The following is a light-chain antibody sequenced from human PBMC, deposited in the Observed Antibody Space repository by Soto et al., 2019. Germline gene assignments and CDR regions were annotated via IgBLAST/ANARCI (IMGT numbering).Light chain of an antibody. CDR2: DAV. CDR1: QTATSSY. V-gene: IGKV3-20*01. CDR3: QQYGDSIT. J-gene: IGKJ4*01. Sequence: VLTQSPGSLSLSPGERATVSCRASQTATSSYLAWYQQRPGQAPQLLIYDAVKRATGIPDRFSGSESGRDYTLTISRLDPEDSAVYYCQQYGDSITFGGGTKVEIK.